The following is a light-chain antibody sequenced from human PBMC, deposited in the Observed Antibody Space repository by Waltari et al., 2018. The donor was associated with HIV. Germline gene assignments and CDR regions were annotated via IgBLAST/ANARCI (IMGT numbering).Light chain of an antibody. CDR2: VGTGGIVG. CDR3: GADHGSGSNFVSV. J-gene: IGLJ2*01. CDR1: SRYSHYK. V-gene: IGLV9-49*01. Sequence: QPVLTQPPSASAYLGASVTLPCTLSSRYSHYKVDWYQQKPGKGPRFVMRVGTGGIVGSKGDGIPDRFSVLGSGLNRSLTIKNIQEEDESVYHCGADHGSGSNFVSVFGGGTKLTVL.